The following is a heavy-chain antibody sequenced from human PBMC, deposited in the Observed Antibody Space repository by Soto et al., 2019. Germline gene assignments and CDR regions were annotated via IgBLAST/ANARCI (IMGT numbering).Heavy chain of an antibody. D-gene: IGHD1-1*01. CDR1: GYAFTTYG. CDR2: ISAHNGNT. J-gene: IGHJ4*02. CDR3: ARVRYGDY. Sequence: QVHLVQSGAEVKKPGASVKVSCKGSGYAFTTYGITWVRQAHGQGLEWMGWISAHNGNTNYAQKLQGRVTVTRDTSTSTAYMELRSLRSYDKAVYYCARVRYGDYWGQGALVTVSS. V-gene: IGHV1-18*01.